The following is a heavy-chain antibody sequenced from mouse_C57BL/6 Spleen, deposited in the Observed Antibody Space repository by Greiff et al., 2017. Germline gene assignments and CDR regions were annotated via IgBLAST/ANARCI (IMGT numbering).Heavy chain of an antibody. Sequence: QVQLQQSGAELVRPGASVTLSCKASGYTFTDYEMHWVKQTPVHGLEWIGAIDPETGGTAYNQKFKGKAILTADKSSSTAYMELRSLTSEDSAVYYCTRAGDYGNFWLAYWGQGTLVTVSA. D-gene: IGHD2-1*01. CDR1: GYTFTDYE. CDR3: TRAGDYGNFWLAY. V-gene: IGHV1-15*01. CDR2: IDPETGGT. J-gene: IGHJ3*01.